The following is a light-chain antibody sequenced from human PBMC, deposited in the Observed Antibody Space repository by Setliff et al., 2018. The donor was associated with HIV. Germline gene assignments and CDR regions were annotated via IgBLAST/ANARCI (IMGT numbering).Light chain of an antibody. CDR3: MQGTHWPKT. J-gene: IGKJ1*01. CDR1: QSLIYTDGHTN. Sequence: DAVLTQSPLSLPVTLGQPASISCRSSQSLIYTDGHTNLNWFHQRPGQSPRRLIYKVSNRDSGVPDRLSGSGSGTGFTLKISRVEAEDVGAYYCMQGTHWPKTFGQGTKVDIK. V-gene: IGKV2-30*01. CDR2: KVS.